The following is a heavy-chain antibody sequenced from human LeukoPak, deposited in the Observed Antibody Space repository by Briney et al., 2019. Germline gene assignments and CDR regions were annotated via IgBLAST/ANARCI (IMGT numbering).Heavy chain of an antibody. D-gene: IGHD3-10*01. CDR2: ISYDGGNK. CDR1: GFTFRNYA. J-gene: IGHJ6*03. V-gene: IGHV3-30*09. Sequence: PGGSLRLSCAASGFTFRNYAIHWVRQAPGKGLEWVSLISYDGGNKYYVDSVKGRFAISRDNSKNTLYLQMNSLRAEDTAVYYCARDRGEWTIGSYYYYYYYMDVWGKGTTVTVSS. CDR3: ARDRGEWTIGSYYYYYYYMDV.